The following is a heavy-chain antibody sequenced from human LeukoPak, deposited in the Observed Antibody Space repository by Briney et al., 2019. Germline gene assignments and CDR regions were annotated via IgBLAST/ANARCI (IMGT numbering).Heavy chain of an antibody. CDR3: ARGPLGGYFDY. V-gene: IGHV3-53*01. Sequence: PGGSLRLSCAASGFTVSSNYMSWVRQAPGKGLEWVSVIYSGGSTYYADSVRGRFTISRDNSKNTLYLQMNSLRAEDTAVYYCARGPLGGYFDYWGQGTLVTVSS. CDR2: IYSGGST. CDR1: GFTVSSNY. J-gene: IGHJ4*02. D-gene: IGHD2-15*01.